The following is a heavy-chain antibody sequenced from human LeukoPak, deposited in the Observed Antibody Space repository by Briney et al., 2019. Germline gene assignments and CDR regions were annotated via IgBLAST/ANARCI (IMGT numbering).Heavy chain of an antibody. CDR2: INQDGSGK. J-gene: IGHJ4*02. D-gene: IGHD3-22*01. CDR1: GFTFKAYW. V-gene: IGHV3-7*01. Sequence: GGSLRLSCEASGFTFKAYWMSWVRQAPGTGLEWVANINQDGSGKYHVDSVQGRFTISRDNAENSLYLQMNSLRAEDTAVYYCATEGKYYDLDYWGQGTLVTVSS. CDR3: ATEGKYYDLDY.